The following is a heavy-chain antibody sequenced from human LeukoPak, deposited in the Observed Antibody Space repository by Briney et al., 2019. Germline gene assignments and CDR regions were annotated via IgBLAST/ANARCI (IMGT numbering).Heavy chain of an antibody. CDR1: GFTFSSYG. D-gene: IGHD3-10*01. CDR3: AKASMTGSPSYYFDY. J-gene: IGHJ4*02. CDR2: ISGSGGRT. Sequence: GGSLRLSCAASGFTFSSYGMHWVRQAPGKGLEWVSGISGSGGRTYYADSVKGRFTISRDNSKNTLYLQMNSLRAEDTAVYYCAKASMTGSPSYYFDYWGQGTLVTVSS. V-gene: IGHV3-23*01.